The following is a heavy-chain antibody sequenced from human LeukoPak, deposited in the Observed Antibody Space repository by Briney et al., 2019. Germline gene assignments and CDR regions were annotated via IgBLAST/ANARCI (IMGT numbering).Heavy chain of an antibody. CDR2: ISGSGGST. D-gene: IGHD7-27*01. CDR1: GFTFSSYA. J-gene: IGHJ3*02. Sequence: GGSLRLSCAASGFTFSSYAMSRVRQAPGKGLDLVSAISGSGGSTYYADSVKGRFTISRDNSKNTLYLQINSLRAEDTAVYYCAKEGSPDKLGDAFDIWGQGTMVTVSS. CDR3: AKEGSPDKLGDAFDI. V-gene: IGHV3-23*01.